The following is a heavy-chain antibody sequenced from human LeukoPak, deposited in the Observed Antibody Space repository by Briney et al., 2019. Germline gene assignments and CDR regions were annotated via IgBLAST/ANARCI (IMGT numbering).Heavy chain of an antibody. D-gene: IGHD3-10*01. CDR1: GDAISNSY. CDR3: ARVNSDYYGWGSYYPDY. CDR2: IYYTGST. J-gene: IGHJ4*02. V-gene: IGHV4-59*01. Sequence: PSETLSLTCTVSGDAISNSYWTWIRQPPGKGLGWIGYIYYTGSTTYNSSLKSRVTISLDTSKNQLSLKLSSVTAADTAVYYCARVNSDYYGWGSYYPDYLGQGTLVTVSS.